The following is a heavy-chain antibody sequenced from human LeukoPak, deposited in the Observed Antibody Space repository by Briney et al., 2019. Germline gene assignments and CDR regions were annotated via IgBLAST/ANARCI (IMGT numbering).Heavy chain of an antibody. Sequence: GASVKVSCKASGFTLTDYYMHWVRQAPGQGLEWMGWINPDSGGTNYAQKFLGRVTVTRDTSINTAYMELSSLTSDDTAIYYCAREVQHSNSFDYWGRGTLVTVSS. V-gene: IGHV1-2*02. CDR1: GFTLTDYY. J-gene: IGHJ4*02. CDR3: AREVQHSNSFDY. D-gene: IGHD6-13*01. CDR2: INPDSGGT.